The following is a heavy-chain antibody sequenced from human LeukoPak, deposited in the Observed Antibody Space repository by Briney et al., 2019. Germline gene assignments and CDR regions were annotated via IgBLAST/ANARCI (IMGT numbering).Heavy chain of an antibody. Sequence: GASVKVSCKASGYTFTGYYMHWVRQAPGQGLEWMGWINPNSGGTNYAQKFQGRVTMTRDTSISTAFMELSRLRSDDTAVYYCARSAGYSLYYGMDVWGQGTTVTVSS. CDR2: INPNSGGT. J-gene: IGHJ6*02. D-gene: IGHD6-13*01. V-gene: IGHV1-2*02. CDR1: GYTFTGYY. CDR3: ARSAGYSLYYGMDV.